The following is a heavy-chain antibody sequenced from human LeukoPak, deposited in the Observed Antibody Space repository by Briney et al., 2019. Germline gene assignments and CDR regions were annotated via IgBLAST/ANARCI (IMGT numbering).Heavy chain of an antibody. CDR1: GGSISSSSYY. D-gene: IGHD2-2*01. V-gene: IGHV4-39*01. CDR3: ARHGDHCSSTSCYPA. Sequence: SETLSLTCTVYGGSISSSSYYWGWIRQPPGKGLEWIGSIYYSGSTYYNPSLKSRVTISVDTSKNQFSLKLSSVTAADTAVYYCARHGDHCSSTSCYPAWGQGTLVTVSS. CDR2: IYYSGST. J-gene: IGHJ5*02.